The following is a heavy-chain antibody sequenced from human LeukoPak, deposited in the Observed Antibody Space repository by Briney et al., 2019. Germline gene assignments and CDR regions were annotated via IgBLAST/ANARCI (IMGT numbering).Heavy chain of an antibody. J-gene: IGHJ4*02. CDR3: AKVPDYGDYFDY. Sequence: GGSLRLSCAASGFTFSSYAMSWVRQAPGKGLEWVSTISGSGGSTYYADSVKGRFTISRDNSKNTLYLQMNSLRAEDTAVYYCAKVPDYGDYFDYWGQGTLVTVSS. D-gene: IGHD4-17*01. V-gene: IGHV3-23*01. CDR2: ISGSGGST. CDR1: GFTFSSYA.